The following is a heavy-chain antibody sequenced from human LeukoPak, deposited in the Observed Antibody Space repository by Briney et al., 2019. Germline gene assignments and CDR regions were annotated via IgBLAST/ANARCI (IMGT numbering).Heavy chain of an antibody. CDR2: ISYDESNK. D-gene: IGHD6-19*01. CDR1: GFTFGSYA. J-gene: IGHJ1*01. V-gene: IGHV3-30*04. Sequence: GGSLRLSCAASGFTFGSYAMHRVRQAPGKGLEWVAIISYDESNKYYADSVKGRFTISRDNSKNTLYLQMNSLRPEETAVYYCATELREGDSGSQYFQHWGQGTLVTVSS. CDR3: ATELREGDSGSQYFQH.